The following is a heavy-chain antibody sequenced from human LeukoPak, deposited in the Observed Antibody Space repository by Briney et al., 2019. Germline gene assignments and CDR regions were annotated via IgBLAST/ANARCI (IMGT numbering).Heavy chain of an antibody. J-gene: IGHJ4*02. CDR2: INPNSGGT. CDR1: GYTFTGYY. V-gene: IGHV1-2*02. Sequence: APVKVSCKASGYTFTGYYMHWVRQAPGQGLEWMGWINPNSGGTNYAQKFQGRVTMTRDTSISTAYMELSRLRSDDTAVYYCARGSGDFWSGYSPSYWGQGTLVTVSS. CDR3: ARGSGDFWSGYSPSY. D-gene: IGHD3-3*01.